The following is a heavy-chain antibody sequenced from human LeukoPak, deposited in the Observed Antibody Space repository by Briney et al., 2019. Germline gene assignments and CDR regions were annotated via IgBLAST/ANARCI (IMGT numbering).Heavy chain of an antibody. CDR2: INPNSGGT. CDR3: ARGSPLVSAKHFDY. Sequence: GASVKVSCKASGYTFTGYYMHWVRQAPGQGLEWMGWINPNSGGTNYAQKFQGGVTMTRDTSISTAYMELSRLRSDDTAVYYCARGSPLVSAKHFDYWGQGTLVTVSS. V-gene: IGHV1-2*02. D-gene: IGHD6-13*01. J-gene: IGHJ4*02. CDR1: GYTFTGYY.